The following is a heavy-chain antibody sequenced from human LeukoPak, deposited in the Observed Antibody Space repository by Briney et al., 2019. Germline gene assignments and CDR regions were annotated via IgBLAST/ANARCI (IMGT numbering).Heavy chain of an antibody. D-gene: IGHD6-19*01. J-gene: IGHJ4*02. CDR3: ARGGVGSSGWYYFDY. CDR1: GGTFSSYS. CDR2: IIPIFGTA. Sequence: GASVKVSCKASGGTFSSYSISWVRQAPGQGLEWMGGIIPIFGTANYAQKFQGRVTITADESTSTAYMELSSLRSEDTAMYYCARGGVGSSGWYYFDYWGQGTLVTVSS. V-gene: IGHV1-69*13.